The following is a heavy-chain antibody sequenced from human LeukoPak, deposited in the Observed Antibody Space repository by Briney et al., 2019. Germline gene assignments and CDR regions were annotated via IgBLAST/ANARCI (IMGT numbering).Heavy chain of an antibody. CDR3: ARDSWDIVGATMIY. CDR2: ISYDGSNK. D-gene: IGHD1-26*01. CDR1: GFTFSSYA. V-gene: IGHV3-30-3*01. J-gene: IGHJ4*02. Sequence: PGGSLRLSRAASGFTFSSYAMHWVRQAPGEGLEWVAVISYDGSNKYYADSVKGRFTISRDNSKNTLYLQMNSLRAEDTAVYYCARDSWDIVGATMIYWGQGTLVTVSS.